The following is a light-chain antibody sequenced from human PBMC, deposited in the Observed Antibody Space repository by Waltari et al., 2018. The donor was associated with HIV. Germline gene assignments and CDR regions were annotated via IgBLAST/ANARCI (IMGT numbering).Light chain of an antibody. CDR1: NSAVGFYNL. V-gene: IGLV2-14*01. J-gene: IGLJ2*01. CDR3: NSYRSSDTVI. Sequence: QSALAQPASVSGSPGQSITISCTGMNSAVGFYNLVSWYQHFPGKAPQLIIYAVHSRPSGVSSRFSGSKSGNTASLTISDLQAEDEAEYFCNSYRSSDTVIFGGGTKLTVL. CDR2: AVH.